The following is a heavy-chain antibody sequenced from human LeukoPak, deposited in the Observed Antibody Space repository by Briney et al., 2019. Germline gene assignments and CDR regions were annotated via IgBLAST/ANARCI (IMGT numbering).Heavy chain of an antibody. CDR3: ARERNGSGSYLGMDV. Sequence: SETLSLTCTVSGSSISSGGYYWSWIRQHPGKGLEWIGYIYYSGSTYYNPSLKSRVTISVDTSKNQFSLKLSSVTAADTAVYYCARERNGSGSYLGMDVWGQGTTVTVSS. CDR1: GSSISSGGYY. J-gene: IGHJ6*02. V-gene: IGHV4-31*03. CDR2: IYYSGST. D-gene: IGHD3-10*01.